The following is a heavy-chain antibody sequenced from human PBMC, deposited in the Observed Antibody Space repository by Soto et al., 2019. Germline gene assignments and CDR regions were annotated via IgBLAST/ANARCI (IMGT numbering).Heavy chain of an antibody. J-gene: IGHJ6*03. D-gene: IGHD3-3*01. Sequence: PRESLKISCKGSGYSFTSYWIGWVRQMPGKGLEWMGIIYPGDSDTRYSPSFQGQVTISADKSISTAYLQWSSLTASDTAMYYCARSLIHRYDCCSGHHYYMAFWGRRTTVTGSS. CDR3: ARSLIHRYDCCSGHHYYMAF. V-gene: IGHV5-51*01. CDR2: IYPGDSDT. CDR1: GYSFTSYW.